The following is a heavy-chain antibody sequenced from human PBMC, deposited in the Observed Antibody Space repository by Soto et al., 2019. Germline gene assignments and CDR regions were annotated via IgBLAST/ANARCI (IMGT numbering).Heavy chain of an antibody. CDR3: GGDLSSGFYTL. CDR2: IYSRGST. V-gene: IGHV4-59*01. Sequence: XXTLSLPFTVAGGSISSYYWRRILQPPGKGVGWMGYIYSRGSTNHNPSLKSRVTISVDTSKNQFSLRLSSVPAADTALYYCGGDLSSGFYTLWGQGTLVTVSS. CDR1: GGSISSYY. J-gene: IGHJ4*02. D-gene: IGHD3-3*01.